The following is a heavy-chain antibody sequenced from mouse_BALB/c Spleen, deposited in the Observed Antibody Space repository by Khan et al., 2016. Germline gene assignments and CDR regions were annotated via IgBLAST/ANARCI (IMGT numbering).Heavy chain of an antibody. CDR2: ISTYYGDA. CDR1: GYTFTDYA. CDR3: ARNYRYFDY. Sequence: VQLQESGAELVRPGVSVTISCKGSGYTFTDYAMHWVKQSHAKSLEWIGVISTYYGDASYNQKFKSKATMTVDKSYSTAYMELARLTSEDSAIYYCARNYRYFDYWGQGTTLTVSS. J-gene: IGHJ2*01. D-gene: IGHD2-14*01. V-gene: IGHV1S137*01.